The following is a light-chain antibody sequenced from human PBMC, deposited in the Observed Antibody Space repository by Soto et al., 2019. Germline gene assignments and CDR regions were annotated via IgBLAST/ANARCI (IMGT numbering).Light chain of an antibody. J-gene: IGLJ3*02. V-gene: IGLV7-43*01. CDR2: SIS. CDR1: TGAVTSGYY. Sequence: QAVVTQEHSLTVSPGGTVTLTCASSTGAVTSGYYPNWFQQKPGQAPRPLVYSISNKHSWTPARFSGSLLGDKAALTLSDVQPEDEAEYYCLLYYDGAQVFGGGTKLTVL. CDR3: LLYYDGAQV.